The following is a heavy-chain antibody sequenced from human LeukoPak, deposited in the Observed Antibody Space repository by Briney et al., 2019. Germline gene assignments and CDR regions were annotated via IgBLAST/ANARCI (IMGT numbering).Heavy chain of an antibody. CDR2: ISWSSGSI. CDR1: GFTFDDYA. D-gene: IGHD4/OR15-4a*01. Sequence: PGRSLRLSCAASGFTFDDYAMHWVRHAPGKGLEWVSGISWSSGSIGYADSVKGRFTISRDNAKNSLYLQMNSLRAEDTALYYCAKVGAPFYYYYGMDVWGQGTTVTVSS. V-gene: IGHV3-9*01. J-gene: IGHJ6*02. CDR3: AKVGAPFYYYYGMDV.